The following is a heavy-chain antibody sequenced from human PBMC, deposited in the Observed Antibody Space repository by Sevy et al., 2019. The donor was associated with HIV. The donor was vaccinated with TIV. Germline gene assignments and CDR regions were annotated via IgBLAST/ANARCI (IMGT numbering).Heavy chain of an antibody. Sequence: GGSLRLSCAASGFTFSSYWMSWVRQAPGKGLEWVANIKQDGSEKYYVDSVKGRFTISRDNAKNSLYLQMNSLRAEDTAAYYCARTVQPDYYDSSGYYADWGQGTLVTVSS. CDR3: ARTVQPDYYDSSGYYAD. J-gene: IGHJ4*02. CDR1: GFTFSSYW. CDR2: IKQDGSEK. D-gene: IGHD3-22*01. V-gene: IGHV3-7*01.